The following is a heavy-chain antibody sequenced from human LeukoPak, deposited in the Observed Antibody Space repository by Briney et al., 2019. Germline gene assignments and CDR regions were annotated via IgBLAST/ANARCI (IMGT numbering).Heavy chain of an antibody. CDR1: GDSISGSY. CDR2: IYYTGTP. D-gene: IGHD1-1*01. V-gene: IGHV4-59*01. Sequence: TSETLSLTCSVSGDSISGSYWNWIRQSPGEELEWIGNIYYTGTPKYNPSLTNRVTISADTSKGQVSLNLNSVTAADTAVYYCAKTLGRGSASGWYFFNYWGPGLLVTVSS. CDR3: AKTLGRGSASGWYFFNY. J-gene: IGHJ4*02.